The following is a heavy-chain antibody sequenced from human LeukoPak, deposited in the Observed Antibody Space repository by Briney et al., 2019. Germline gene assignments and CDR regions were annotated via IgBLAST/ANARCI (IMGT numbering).Heavy chain of an antibody. Sequence: SETLSLTCAVYGGSFSGYYWSWIRQPPGKGLEWIGEINHSGSTNYNPSLKSRVTISVDTSKNQFSLKLSSVTAADTAVYYCARGRVTLYYWGQGTLVTVSS. CDR3: ARGRVTLYY. CDR1: GGSFSGYY. J-gene: IGHJ4*02. CDR2: INHSGST. D-gene: IGHD2-21*02. V-gene: IGHV4-34*01.